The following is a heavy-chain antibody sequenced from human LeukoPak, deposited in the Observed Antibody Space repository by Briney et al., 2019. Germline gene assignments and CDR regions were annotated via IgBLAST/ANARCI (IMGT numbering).Heavy chain of an antibody. J-gene: IGHJ4*02. Sequence: PGRSLRLSCAASGFTFDDYAMHWVRQAPGKGLEWVSGISWNSGSIGYADSAKGRFTISRDNAKNSLYLQMNSLRAEDTAVYYCARCTTGRTFGSLREIKRSREIDYWGQGTLVTVSS. D-gene: IGHD1-1*01. V-gene: IGHV3-9*01. CDR1: GFTFDDYA. CDR3: ARCTTGRTFGSLREIKRSREIDY. CDR2: ISWNSGSI.